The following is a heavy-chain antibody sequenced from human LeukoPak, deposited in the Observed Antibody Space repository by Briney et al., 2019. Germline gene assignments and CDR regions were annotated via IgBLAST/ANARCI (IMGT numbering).Heavy chain of an antibody. CDR3: ARDRREMTTIGPDAFDI. D-gene: IGHD5-24*01. J-gene: IGHJ3*02. V-gene: IGHV3-21*04. CDR2: ISISSSYI. Sequence: GGSLRLSCAASGFTFSRYSMNWVRQAPGKGLEWVSSISISSSYIYYADSVKGRFTMSRDNAKNSLYLQVNSLRAEDTAVYYCARDRREMTTIGPDAFDIWGQGTMVTVSS. CDR1: GFTFSRYS.